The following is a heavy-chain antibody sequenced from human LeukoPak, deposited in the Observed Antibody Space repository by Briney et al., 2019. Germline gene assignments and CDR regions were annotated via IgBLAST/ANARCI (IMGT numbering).Heavy chain of an antibody. Sequence: PGGSLRLSCVFSGFTFSSYAMSWVRQAPGKGLEWVSAISGSGGSTYYADSVKGRFTISRDNSKNTLYLQMNSLRAEDTAVYYCAKGRGYSGSYFRFDYWGQGTLVTVSS. V-gene: IGHV3-23*01. D-gene: IGHD1-26*01. CDR1: GFTFSSYA. CDR3: AKGRGYSGSYFRFDY. J-gene: IGHJ4*02. CDR2: ISGSGGST.